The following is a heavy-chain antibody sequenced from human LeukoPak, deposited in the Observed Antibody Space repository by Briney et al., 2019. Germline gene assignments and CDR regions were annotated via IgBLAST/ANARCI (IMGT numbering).Heavy chain of an antibody. CDR1: GYSFTSYW. CDR2: IYPGDSDT. Sequence: GESLKISRKGSGYSFTSYWIGWVRQMPGKGLEWMGIIYPGDSDTRYGPSFQGQVTISADKSISTAYLQWSSRKASDTAMDYCARPYSSSSPGYWGQGTLVTVSS. CDR3: ARPYSSSSPGY. J-gene: IGHJ4*02. V-gene: IGHV5-51*01. D-gene: IGHD6-6*01.